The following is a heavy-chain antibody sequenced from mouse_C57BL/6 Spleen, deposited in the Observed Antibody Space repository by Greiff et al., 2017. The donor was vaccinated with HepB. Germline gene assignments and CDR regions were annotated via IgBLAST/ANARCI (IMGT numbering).Heavy chain of an antibody. D-gene: IGHD1-1*01. J-gene: IGHJ4*01. CDR1: GYAFSSYW. CDR2: IYPGDGDT. Sequence: VQLQQSGAELVKPGASVKISCKASGYAFSSYWMNWVKQRPGKGLEWIGQIYPGDGDTNYNGKFKGKATLTADKSSSTAYMQLSSLTSEDSAVYFCARWTNYGSSTYYYAMDYWGQGTSVTVSS. CDR3: ARWTNYGSSTYYYAMDY. V-gene: IGHV1-80*01.